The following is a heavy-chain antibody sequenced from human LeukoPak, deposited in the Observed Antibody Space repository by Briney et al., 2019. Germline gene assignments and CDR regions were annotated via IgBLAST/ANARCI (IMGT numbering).Heavy chain of an antibody. J-gene: IGHJ4*02. D-gene: IGHD2-15*01. CDR2: ISSSSSTI. V-gene: IGHV3-48*01. CDR1: GFTFSSYS. CDR3: TRLYRGGRTLRDY. Sequence: PGGSLRLSCAASGFTFSSYSMNWVRQAPGKGLEWVSYISSSSSTIYYADSVKGRFTISRDNAKNSLYLQMNSLKTEDTAVYYCTRLYRGGRTLRDYWGQGTLVTVSS.